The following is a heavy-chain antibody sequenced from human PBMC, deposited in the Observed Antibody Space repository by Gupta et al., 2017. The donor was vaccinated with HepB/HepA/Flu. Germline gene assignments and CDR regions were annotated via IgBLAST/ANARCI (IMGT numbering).Heavy chain of an antibody. Sequence: EVQLVESGGGLVQPGGSLRLSCAASGFTFSSYRMNWVRQAPGKGLEWVSHITSSTSTIYYADSVKGRFTISRDNAKNSLYLQMNSLRDEDTAVYYFATGSSEKQLGYYFDYWGQGTLVTVSS. CDR1: GFTFSSYR. CDR2: ITSSTSTI. D-gene: IGHD6-13*01. V-gene: IGHV3-48*02. CDR3: ATGSSEKQLGYYFDY. J-gene: IGHJ4*02.